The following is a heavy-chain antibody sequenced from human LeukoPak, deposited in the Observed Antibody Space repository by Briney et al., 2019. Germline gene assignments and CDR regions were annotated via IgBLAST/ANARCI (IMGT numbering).Heavy chain of an antibody. V-gene: IGHV4-4*07. CDR3: VKEQKGATDGNVLEY. J-gene: IGHJ4*02. Sequence: SETLSLTCTVSGXSISNYYWTWIRQPAGKGLEWIGRIYSSGDTNYNPSLKSRLTMSVDTSKNQFSLKMSSVTAADTAVYYCVKEQKGATDGNVLEYWGQGTLVTVSS. CDR2: IYSSGDT. CDR1: GXSISNYY. D-gene: IGHD4/OR15-4a*01.